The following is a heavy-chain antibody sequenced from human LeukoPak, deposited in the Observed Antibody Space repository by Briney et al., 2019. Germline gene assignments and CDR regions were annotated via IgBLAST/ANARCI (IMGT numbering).Heavy chain of an antibody. J-gene: IGHJ4*02. CDR1: GGSFSGYY. CDR2: INHSGST. CDR3: ARALYDSSGYYSHFDY. V-gene: IGHV4-34*01. Sequence: PSETLSLTCAVYGGSFSGYYWSWIRQPPGKVLEWIGEINHSGSTNYNPSLKSRVTISVDTSKNQFSLKLSSVTAADTAVYYCARALYDSSGYYSHFDYWGQGTLVTVSS. D-gene: IGHD3-22*01.